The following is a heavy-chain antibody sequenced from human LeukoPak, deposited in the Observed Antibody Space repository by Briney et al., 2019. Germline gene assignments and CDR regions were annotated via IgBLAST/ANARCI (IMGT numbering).Heavy chain of an antibody. CDR2: IYPGDSDT. D-gene: IGHD6-13*01. J-gene: IGHJ4*02. CDR1: GGTFSSYA. Sequence: ASVKVSCKASGGTFSSYAISWVRQAPGQGLEWMGGIIYPGDSDTRYSPSFQGQVTISADKSISTAYLQWGSLKASDTAMYYCARQGIAGDYWGQGTLVTVSS. V-gene: IGHV5-51*01. CDR3: ARQGIAGDY.